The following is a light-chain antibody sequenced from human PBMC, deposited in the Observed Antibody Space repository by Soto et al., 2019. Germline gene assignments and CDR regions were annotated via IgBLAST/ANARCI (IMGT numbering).Light chain of an antibody. V-gene: IGKV3-15*01. J-gene: IGKJ1*01. Sequence: EIVMTQSPATLSVSPGERATLSCRASQSVSNRLAGYQQRPGQAPRLLIYRASARSTGIPARFSGSGSGTEFTLTISSLQSEDFAIYYCQQSSDWPRTFGQGTKVEIK. CDR1: QSVSNR. CDR3: QQSSDWPRT. CDR2: RAS.